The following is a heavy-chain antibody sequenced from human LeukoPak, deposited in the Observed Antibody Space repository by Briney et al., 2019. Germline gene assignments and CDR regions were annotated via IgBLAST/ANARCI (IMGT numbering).Heavy chain of an antibody. CDR3: ARGRLTGYYNGYYFDY. CDR2: IKQDGSEK. CDR1: GFTFSSYS. D-gene: IGHD3-9*01. J-gene: IGHJ4*02. V-gene: IGHV3-7*01. Sequence: PGGSLRLSCAASGFTFSSYSMSWVRQAPGKGLEWVANIKQDGSEKYYVDSVKGRFTISRDNAKNSLYLQMNSLRAEDTAVYYCARGRLTGYYNGYYFDYWGQGTLVTVSS.